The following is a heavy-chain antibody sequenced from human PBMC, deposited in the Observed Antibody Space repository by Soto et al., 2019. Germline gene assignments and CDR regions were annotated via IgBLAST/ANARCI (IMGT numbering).Heavy chain of an antibody. Sequence: QVQLVQSGAEVKKPGASVRISCRASGYSFTSTYVHWVRQAPGQGPEWMGIINPAGGTTYYAQKFQGRLTITSHTSTDTVFMDLNDLTSEDTAVYFCALKVVTYYDNWGQGTLLTVSS. D-gene: IGHD2-21*02. V-gene: IGHV1-46*01. CDR1: GYSFTSTY. J-gene: IGHJ4*02. CDR3: ALKVVTYYDN. CDR2: INPAGGTT.